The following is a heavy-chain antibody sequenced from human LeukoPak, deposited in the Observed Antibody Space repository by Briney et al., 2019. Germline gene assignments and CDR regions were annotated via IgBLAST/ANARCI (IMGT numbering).Heavy chain of an antibody. CDR3: ARGDLRGYCSSTSCPRALFDY. J-gene: IGHJ4*02. V-gene: IGHV1-69*10. D-gene: IGHD2-2*01. CDR1: AGTFSSYA. CDR2: ILPILDIA. Sequence: SGTVSSTASAGTFSSYAISWVRHAPGQGSEWMGRILPILDIANHTQTCQGRVTINADKSTSKAYMELSSLRSEDTAVYYCARGDLRGYCSSTSCPRALFDYWGQGTLVTVSS.